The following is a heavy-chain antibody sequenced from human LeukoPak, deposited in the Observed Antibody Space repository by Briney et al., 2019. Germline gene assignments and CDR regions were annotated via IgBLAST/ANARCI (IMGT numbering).Heavy chain of an antibody. CDR2: IYYSGST. CDR1: GGSISSYY. J-gene: IGHJ3*02. D-gene: IGHD3-16*02. CDR3: ARGAYYDYVWGSYRLSPDAFDI. V-gene: IGHV4-59*01. Sequence: PSETLSLTCTVSGGSISSYYWSWIRQPPGKGLEWIGYIYYSGSTTYNPSLKSRVTISVDTSKNQFSLKLSSVTAADTAVYYCARGAYYDYVWGSYRLSPDAFDIWGQGTMVTVSS.